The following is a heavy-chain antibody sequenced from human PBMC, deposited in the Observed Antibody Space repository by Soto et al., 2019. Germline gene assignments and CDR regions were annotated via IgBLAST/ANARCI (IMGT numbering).Heavy chain of an antibody. D-gene: IGHD4-4*01. Sequence: PGGSLILSCAASGFTFSSYGMHWVRQAPGKGLEWVSLITDNGGSAYYADSVKGRFTISRDNTKNTLFLQMNSLRAEDTAVYYWAKKRATTTALDYRGQGASVPGSP. J-gene: IGHJ4*02. CDR2: ITDNGGSA. CDR3: AKKRATTTALDY. CDR1: GFTFSSYG. V-gene: IGHV3-23*01.